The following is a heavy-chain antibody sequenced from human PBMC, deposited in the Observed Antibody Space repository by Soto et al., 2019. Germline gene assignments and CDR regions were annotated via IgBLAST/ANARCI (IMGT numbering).Heavy chain of an antibody. D-gene: IGHD1-26*01. Sequence: QVQLVQSGAEVRKPGASVKVSCKASGYTFTSYGISWVRQAPGQGLEWMGWISSYNGNTNYAQKLQGRVTMTTDTTTSTAYMELRSLGSDDTAIYYCARAAVSVGTNGKWIGYLGQGTLVTVSS. CDR3: ARAAVSVGTNGKWIGY. CDR2: ISSYNGNT. V-gene: IGHV1-18*01. J-gene: IGHJ4*02. CDR1: GYTFTSYG.